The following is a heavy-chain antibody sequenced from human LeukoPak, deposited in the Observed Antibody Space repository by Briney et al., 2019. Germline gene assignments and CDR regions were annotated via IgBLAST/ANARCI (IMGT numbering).Heavy chain of an antibody. CDR3: AREGGIPLLWFGELFHYYGMDV. Sequence: ASVKVSCKASGYTFTSYGISWVRQAPGQGLEWMGWISAYNGNTNCAQKLQGRVTMTTDTSTSTAYMELRSLRSDDTAVYYCAREGGIPLLWFGELFHYYGMDVWGQGTTVTVSS. J-gene: IGHJ6*02. CDR1: GYTFTSYG. CDR2: ISAYNGNT. D-gene: IGHD3-10*01. V-gene: IGHV1-18*01.